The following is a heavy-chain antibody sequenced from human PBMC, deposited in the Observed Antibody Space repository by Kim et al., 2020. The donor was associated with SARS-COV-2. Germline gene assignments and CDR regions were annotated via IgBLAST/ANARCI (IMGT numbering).Heavy chain of an antibody. V-gene: IGHV3-30*07. CDR3: ARDYNPRAVAGTSRFDY. D-gene: IGHD6-19*01. J-gene: IGHJ4*02. Sequence: VKGRFTISRDNSKNTLYLQMNSLRAEDTAVYYCARDYNPRAVAGTSRFDYWGQGTLVTVSS.